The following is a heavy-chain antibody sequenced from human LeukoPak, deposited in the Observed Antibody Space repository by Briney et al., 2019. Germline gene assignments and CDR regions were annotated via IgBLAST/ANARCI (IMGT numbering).Heavy chain of an antibody. D-gene: IGHD3-16*02. CDR1: GGSLSGYY. CDR2: INHSGST. V-gene: IGHV4-34*01. CDR3: ARGIEVWAYDYVWGSYRQPPDY. Sequence: SETLSLTCAVYGGSLSGYYWSWIRQPPGKGLEWIGEINHSGSTNYNPSLKSRVTISVDTSKNQFSLKLSSVTAADTAVYYCARGIEVWAYDYVWGSYRQPPDYWGQGTLVTVSS. J-gene: IGHJ4*02.